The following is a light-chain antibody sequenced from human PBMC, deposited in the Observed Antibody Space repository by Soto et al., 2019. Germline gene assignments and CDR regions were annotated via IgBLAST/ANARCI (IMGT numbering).Light chain of an antibody. J-gene: IGKJ5*01. CDR1: QSISSSF. V-gene: IGKV3-20*01. CDR2: GAS. CDR3: QHYEISPIT. Sequence: EIVLTQSPGIVSLSPGERATLSCRASQSISSSFLAWYQQKRGQAPRLLIYGASSRATGIPERFSGSGSETDFTLTISRLEPEYLAMYFCQHYEISPITFGQGTRREI.